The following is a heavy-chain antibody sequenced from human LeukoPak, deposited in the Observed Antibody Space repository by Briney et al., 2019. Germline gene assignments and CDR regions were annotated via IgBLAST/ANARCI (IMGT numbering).Heavy chain of an antibody. CDR3: AKDRRDYGDYGLDY. V-gene: IGHV3-30*02. D-gene: IGHD4-17*01. J-gene: IGHJ4*02. CDR2: IRHHGMNE. CDR1: GFTFSSFG. Sequence: GGSLRLSCAASGFTFSSFGVHWVRQTPTKGLEWVAFIRHHGMNESYVDSVKGRFTISRDNSKHTLYLQMNSLRVEDTAVYYCAKDRRDYGDYGLDYWGQGTLVTVSP.